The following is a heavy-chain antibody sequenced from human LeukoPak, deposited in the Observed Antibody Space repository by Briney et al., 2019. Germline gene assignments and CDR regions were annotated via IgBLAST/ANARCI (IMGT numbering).Heavy chain of an antibody. CDR3: AREAQYCSGGNCYGGYFQH. CDR2: INHSGST. D-gene: IGHD2-15*01. Sequence: SETLSLTCAVYGGSISGYYWSWIRQPPGKGLEWIGEINHSGSTDYNPSLKSRVIMSLDTSKNQFSLKLSSVTAADTAVYYCAREAQYCSGGNCYGGYFQHWGQGTLVTVSS. J-gene: IGHJ1*01. CDR1: GGSISGYY. V-gene: IGHV4-34*01.